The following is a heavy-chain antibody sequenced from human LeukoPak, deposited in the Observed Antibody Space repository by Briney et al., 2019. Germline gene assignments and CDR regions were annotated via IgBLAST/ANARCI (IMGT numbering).Heavy chain of an antibody. CDR1: GGSISSYY. J-gene: IGHJ5*02. CDR2: IYYSGST. V-gene: IGHV4-59*08. CDR3: ARRMYYYDSSGYGGYWLDP. Sequence: SETLSLTCTVSGGSISSYYWSWIRQPPGKRLEWIGYIYYSGSTNYNPSLKSRVTISVDTSKNQFSLKLSSVTAADTAVYYCARRMYYYDSSGYGGYWLDPWGQGTLVTVSS. D-gene: IGHD3-22*01.